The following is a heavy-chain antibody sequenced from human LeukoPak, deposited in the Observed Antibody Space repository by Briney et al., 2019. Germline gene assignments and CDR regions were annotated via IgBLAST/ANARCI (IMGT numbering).Heavy chain of an antibody. CDR2: IIPIFGTA. J-gene: IGHJ4*02. CDR3: ASNPFVGSGSYPYYFDY. Sequence: SVKVSCKASGGTFSSYAISWVRQAPGQGLEWMGGIIPIFGTANYAQKLQGRVTMTTDTSTSTAYMELRSLRSDDTAVYYCASNPFVGSGSYPYYFDYWGQGTLVTVSS. D-gene: IGHD3-10*01. CDR1: GGTFSSYA. V-gene: IGHV1-69*05.